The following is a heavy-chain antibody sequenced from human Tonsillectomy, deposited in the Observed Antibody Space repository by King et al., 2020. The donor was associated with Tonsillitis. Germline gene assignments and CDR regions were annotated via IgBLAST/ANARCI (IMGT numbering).Heavy chain of an antibody. CDR1: GFSLSTSGVG. V-gene: IGHV2-5*01. CDR2: IYWNDDK. D-gene: IGHD5-12*01. Sequence: TLKESGPTLVKPTQTLTLTCTFSGFSLSTSGVGVGWIRQPPGKALEWLALIYWNDDKRYSPSLKSRLNVTKDTSKNQVVLMMTNMDPVDTATYYCAHRLVQYRVNYGMDVWGQGTTVTVSS. J-gene: IGHJ6*02. CDR3: AHRLVQYRVNYGMDV.